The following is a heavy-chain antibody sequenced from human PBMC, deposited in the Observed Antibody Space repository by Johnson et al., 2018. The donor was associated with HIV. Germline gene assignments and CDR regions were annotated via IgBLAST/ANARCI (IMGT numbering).Heavy chain of an antibody. CDR3: ARGDSGDYAGAFDV. CDR2: FATGGGT. V-gene: IGHV3-66*01. J-gene: IGHJ3*01. D-gene: IGHD4-17*01. Sequence: VQLVESGGGLVQPGGSLRLSCAASGFTFSDHYMNWVRQVPGKGLEWISLFATGGGTDYADSVTGSFTVSRDISNNTIFLHMNRLRADDTAVYYCARGDSGDYAGAFDVWGQGTMVTVSS. CDR1: GFTFSDHY.